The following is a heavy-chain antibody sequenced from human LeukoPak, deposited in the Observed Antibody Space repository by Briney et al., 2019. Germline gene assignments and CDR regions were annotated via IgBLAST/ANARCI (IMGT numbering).Heavy chain of an antibody. D-gene: IGHD5-18*01. Sequence: SETLSLTCAVYGGSFSGYYWSWIRQPPGKGVEWIGEINHSGSTNYNPSLTSRVTISVDTSKNQFSLKLSSVTAADTAVYYCARRPLYSYGPNDYWGQGTLVTVSS. V-gene: IGHV4-34*01. CDR1: GGSFSGYY. CDR2: INHSGST. CDR3: ARRPLYSYGPNDY. J-gene: IGHJ4*02.